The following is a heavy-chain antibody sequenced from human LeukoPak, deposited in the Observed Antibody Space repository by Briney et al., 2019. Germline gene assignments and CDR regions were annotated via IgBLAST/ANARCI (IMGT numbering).Heavy chain of an antibody. D-gene: IGHD1-7*01. CDR2: ISYDGSNR. CDR3: AKDMRTPFFETMNWSDP. J-gene: IGHJ5*02. CDR1: GFTFSSYS. V-gene: IGHV3-30*18. Sequence: GGSLRLSCAASGFTFSSYSMNWVRQAPGKGLEGVAVISYDGSNRYYADSVKGRFTISRDKSKNTLYLQMNSLRAEDPAVYYCAKDMRTPFFETMNWSDPWGQGTLVTVSS.